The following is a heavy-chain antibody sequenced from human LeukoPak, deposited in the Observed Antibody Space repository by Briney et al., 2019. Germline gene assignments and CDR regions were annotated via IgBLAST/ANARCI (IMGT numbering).Heavy chain of an antibody. V-gene: IGHV3-33*01. D-gene: IGHD3-10*01. CDR1: GFTFSSYG. CDR2: IWYDGSNK. Sequence: QPGRSLRLSCAASGFTFSSYGMHWVRQAPGKGLEWVAVIWYDGSNKYYADSVKGRFTISRDNSKNTLYLQMNSLRTEDTAVYYCARDRDLITMVRGDDGYGVDVWGQGTTVTVSS. CDR3: ARDRDLITMVRGDDGYGVDV. J-gene: IGHJ6*02.